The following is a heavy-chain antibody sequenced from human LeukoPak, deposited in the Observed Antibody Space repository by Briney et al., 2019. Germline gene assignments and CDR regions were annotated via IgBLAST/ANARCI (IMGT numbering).Heavy chain of an antibody. CDR2: IYPDASDI. Sequence: GESLKISCKGSGYSFSSYWTGWVRQLPGKGLEWMGIIYPDASDIRYTPSFQGQVTISADKSINTAYLQWSSLEASDTAIYYCAITPYYTTNGYCDYWGQGTPVTVSS. V-gene: IGHV5-51*01. J-gene: IGHJ4*02. D-gene: IGHD2-8*01. CDR3: AITPYYTTNGYCDY. CDR1: GYSFSSYW.